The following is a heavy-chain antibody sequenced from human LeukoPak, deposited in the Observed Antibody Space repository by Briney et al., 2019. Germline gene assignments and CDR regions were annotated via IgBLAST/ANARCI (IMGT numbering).Heavy chain of an antibody. D-gene: IGHD3-16*02. CDR1: GGTFSSYA. Sequence: GGSLRLSCAASGGTFSSYAISWVRQAPGQGLEWMGRIIPILGIANYAQKFQGRVTITADKSTSTAYMELSSLRSEDTAVYYCARDYYDYVWGSYRYASNYWGQGTLVTVSS. J-gene: IGHJ4*02. CDR2: IIPILGIA. V-gene: IGHV1-69*04. CDR3: ARDYYDYVWGSYRYASNY.